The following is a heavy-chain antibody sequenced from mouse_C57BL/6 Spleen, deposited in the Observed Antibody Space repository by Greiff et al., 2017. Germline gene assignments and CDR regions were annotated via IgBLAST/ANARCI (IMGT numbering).Heavy chain of an antibody. J-gene: IGHJ4*01. CDR1: GYTFTSYW. CDR2: INPSNGGT. D-gene: IGHD6-5*01. CDR3: AKEAYHSAMDY. V-gene: IGHV1-53*01. Sequence: VQLQQSGTELVKPGASVKLSCKASGYTFTSYWMHWVKQRPGQGLEWIGNINPSNGGTNYNEKFKSKATLTVDKSSSTAYMQLSSLTSEDAAVYYCAKEAYHSAMDYWGQGTSVTVSS.